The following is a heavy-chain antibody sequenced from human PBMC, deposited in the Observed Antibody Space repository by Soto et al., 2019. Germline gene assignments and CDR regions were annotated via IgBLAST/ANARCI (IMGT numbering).Heavy chain of an antibody. Sequence: PGGSLRLSCAASGFTFSDYYMSWIRQAPGKGLEWVSYISSSSSYTNYADSVKGRFTISRDNAKSSLYLQMSSLRAEDTAVYYCARSRYCSSTSCPPTYGMDVWGQGTTVTVSS. CDR3: ARSRYCSSTSCPPTYGMDV. V-gene: IGHV3-11*06. CDR2: ISSSSSYT. CDR1: GFTFSDYY. D-gene: IGHD2-2*01. J-gene: IGHJ6*02.